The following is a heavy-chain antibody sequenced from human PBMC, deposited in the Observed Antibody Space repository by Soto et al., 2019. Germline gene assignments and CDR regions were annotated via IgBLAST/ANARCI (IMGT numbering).Heavy chain of an antibody. CDR2: ISSSSSYI. CDR3: VVLVFGGVIGTAIDI. CDR1: GFTFSSYS. V-gene: IGHV3-21*01. J-gene: IGHJ3*02. Sequence: PGGSLRLSCAASGFTFSSYSMNWVRQAPGKGLEWVSSISSSSSYIYYADSVKGRFTISRDNAKNSLYLQMNSLRAEDAAVYYCVVLVFGGVIGTAIDIWGQRTMVTIS. D-gene: IGHD3-16*02.